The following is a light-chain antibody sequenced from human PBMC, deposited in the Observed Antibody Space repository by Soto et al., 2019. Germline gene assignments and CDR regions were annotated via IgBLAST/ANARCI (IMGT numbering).Light chain of an antibody. CDR1: EGIGTS. J-gene: IGKJ4*01. CDR3: QLFYSYTFT. Sequence: AIRMTQSLPSFSASTGDRVNITCRASEGIGTSLAWYQQKPGKAPKLLIYPASTLQRGVPSRFSGSGSGTDFTLTISSLQSEDFATYYCQLFYSYTFTFGGGTQVEIK. CDR2: PAS. V-gene: IGKV1-8*01.